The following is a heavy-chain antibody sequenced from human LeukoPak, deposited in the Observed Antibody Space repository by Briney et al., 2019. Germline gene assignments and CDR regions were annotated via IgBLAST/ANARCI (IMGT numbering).Heavy chain of an antibody. CDR3: ARDGGTGDIVVVPAALSNYYYYGMDV. D-gene: IGHD2-2*01. J-gene: IGHJ6*04. CDR1: GFTFSSYW. Sequence: GGSLRLSCAASGFTFSSYWMSWVRQAPGKGLEWVVNIKQDGSEKYYVDSVKGRFTISSDNAKNSLYLQMNSLRAEDTAVYYCARDGGTGDIVVVPAALSNYYYYGMDVWGKGTTVTVSS. CDR2: IKQDGSEK. V-gene: IGHV3-7*03.